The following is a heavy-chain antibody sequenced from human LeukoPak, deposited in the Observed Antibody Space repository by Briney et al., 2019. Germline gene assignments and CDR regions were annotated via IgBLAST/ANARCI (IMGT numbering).Heavy chain of an antibody. CDR1: GFTFTDFY. CDR2: ISSSGTTI. CDR3: ARALTGFIPGN. V-gene: IGHV3-11*01. D-gene: IGHD3-9*01. Sequence: GGSLRLSWAAAGFTFTDFYMSWVRQAPGKGLEWVSYISSSGTTIYYADSVMGRFTISRDNAKNSLYLQMNSLRAEDTAVYYCARALTGFIPGNWGQGTLVTVSS. J-gene: IGHJ4*02.